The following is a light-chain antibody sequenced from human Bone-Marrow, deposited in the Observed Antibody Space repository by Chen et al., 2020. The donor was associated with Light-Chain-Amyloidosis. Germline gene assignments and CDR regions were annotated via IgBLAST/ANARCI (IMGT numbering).Light chain of an antibody. Sequence: QSALTQPASVYGSPGQSITISCTGTSSDVGGDNHVSWYQQHPDKAPKLMIYEVTNRPSWVPDCFSGSKSDNTASLTISGLQTEDEADYFCSSYTITNTLVFGSGTRVTVL. CDR1: SSDVGGDNH. CDR3: SSYTITNTLV. V-gene: IGLV2-14*01. CDR2: EVT. J-gene: IGLJ1*01.